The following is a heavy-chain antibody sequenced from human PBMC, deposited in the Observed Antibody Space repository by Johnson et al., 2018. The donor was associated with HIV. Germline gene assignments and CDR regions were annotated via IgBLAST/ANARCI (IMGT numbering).Heavy chain of an antibody. CDR2: IKSKTDGGTT. J-gene: IGHJ3*02. CDR1: GFTFSNAW. Sequence: EVQLVESGGGLIKPGGSLRLSCAASGFTFSNAWMSWVRQGPGQGLEWVGRIKSKTDGGTTDYAAPVKGRFPIPRDDSKNTLYLQMNSLKTEDTAVYYFTTDTTYYYDSSALPDAFDIWGQGTMVTVSS. CDR3: TTDTTYYYDSSALPDAFDI. D-gene: IGHD3-22*01. V-gene: IGHV3-15*01.